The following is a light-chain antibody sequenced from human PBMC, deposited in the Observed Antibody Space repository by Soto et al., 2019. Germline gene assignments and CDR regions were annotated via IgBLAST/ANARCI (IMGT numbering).Light chain of an antibody. CDR1: ESISFN. CDR3: QQYNTWSSIT. V-gene: IGKV3-15*01. Sequence: EIVMTQSPATLSVSPGERVTLSCRASESISFNLAWYQQKPGQAPSLLMYGVFARATGIPARFSGSGSETEFTLTISSLQSEDFAVYYCQQYNTWSSITFGQGTRLEIK. CDR2: GVF. J-gene: IGKJ5*01.